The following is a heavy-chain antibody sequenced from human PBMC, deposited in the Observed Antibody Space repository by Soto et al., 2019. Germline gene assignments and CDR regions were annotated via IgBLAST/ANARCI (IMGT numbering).Heavy chain of an antibody. D-gene: IGHD3-22*01. J-gene: IGHJ4*02. CDR2: IYYSGST. CDR1: GGSISSGAYY. Sequence: SETLSLTCTVSGGSISSGAYYWNWIRQHPGKGLEWIGYIYYSGSTYYNPSLKSRVTISVDTSKNQFSLKLSSVTAADTAVYYCMLGSGWKDFDYWGQGTLVTVSS. CDR3: MLGSGWKDFDY. V-gene: IGHV4-31*03.